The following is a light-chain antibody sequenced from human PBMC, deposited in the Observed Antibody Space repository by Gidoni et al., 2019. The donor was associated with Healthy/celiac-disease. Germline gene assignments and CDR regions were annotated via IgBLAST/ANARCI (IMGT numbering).Light chain of an antibody. CDR3: QQYYSTPYT. V-gene: IGKV4-1*01. J-gene: IGKJ2*01. CDR1: QSVLYSSNNKNY. Sequence: DIVMTQSPDPLAVSLGERATINCKSSQSVLYSSNNKNYLAWYQQKPGQPPKLLIYWASTRESGVPDRFGGSGSGTDFTLTISSLQAEDVAVYYCQQYYSTPYTFGQGTKLEIK. CDR2: WAS.